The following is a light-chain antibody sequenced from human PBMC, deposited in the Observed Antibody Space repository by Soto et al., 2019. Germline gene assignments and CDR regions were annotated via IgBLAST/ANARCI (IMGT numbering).Light chain of an antibody. CDR3: QHYGSSPTT. CDR2: GAS. J-gene: IGKJ1*01. Sequence: EIVLTQSPGTLSLSPGERATLSCRASQSISSNYIAWYQQKPGRAPRLLIYGASSRASGIPDSFSGSGSVTDFTLTISSLEPEDFAVYYCQHYGSSPTTFGQGTKV. CDR1: QSISSNY. V-gene: IGKV3-20*01.